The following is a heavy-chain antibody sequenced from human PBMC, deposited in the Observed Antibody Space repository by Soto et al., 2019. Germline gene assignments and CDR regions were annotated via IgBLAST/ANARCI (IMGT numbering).Heavy chain of an antibody. J-gene: IGHJ3*02. D-gene: IGHD1-26*01. CDR2: INSDGSST. CDR3: ARMTVGARARVYDAFDI. CDR1: GFTFSSYW. Sequence: HPGGSLRLSCAASGFTFSSYWMHWVRQAPGKGLVWVSRINSDGSSTSYADSVKGRFTISRDNAKNTLYLQMNSLRAEDTAVYYCARMTVGARARVYDAFDIWGQGTMVTVSS. V-gene: IGHV3-74*01.